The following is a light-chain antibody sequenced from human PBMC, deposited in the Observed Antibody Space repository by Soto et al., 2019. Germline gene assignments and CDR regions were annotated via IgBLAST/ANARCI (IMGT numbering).Light chain of an antibody. CDR1: EDISND. CDR3: QQYDSFPLS. CDR2: DAS. J-gene: IGKJ4*01. V-gene: IGKV1-33*01. Sequence: MSPSPSSIFASVGHRVTITSRASEDISNDLNWYQLKPGKAPKLLIYDASNLESGVPSRFSGSGSGTEFTFTISSLQPEDIATYYCQQYDSFPLSFGGGTKVDIK.